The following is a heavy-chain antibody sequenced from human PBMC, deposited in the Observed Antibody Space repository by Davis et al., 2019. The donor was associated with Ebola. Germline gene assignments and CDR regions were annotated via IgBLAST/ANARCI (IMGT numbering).Heavy chain of an antibody. CDR2: ISYDGSNK. D-gene: IGHD4-11*01. V-gene: IGHV3-30*04. CDR3: ARTTYLDY. J-gene: IGHJ4*02. Sequence: GESLKISCAASGFTFTSEAMRWIRQAPGKGLEWVAVISYDGSNKYYADSVKGRFTISRDNSKNTLYLQMNSLRAEDTAVYYCARTTYLDYWGQGTLVTVSS. CDR1: GFTFTSEA.